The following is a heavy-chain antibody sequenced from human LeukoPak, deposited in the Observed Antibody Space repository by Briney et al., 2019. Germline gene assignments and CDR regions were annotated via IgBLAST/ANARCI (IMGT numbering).Heavy chain of an antibody. D-gene: IGHD2-21*01. Sequence: TGGSLRLSSAASGFTFSSYGMHWVRQAPGKGLEWVSFIRYDGSNKYYADSVKGRFTISRDNSKNTLYLQMNSLRAEDTAVYYCAKGDPDYWGQGTLVTVSS. CDR2: IRYDGSNK. CDR1: GFTFSSYG. V-gene: IGHV3-30*02. CDR3: AKGDPDY. J-gene: IGHJ4*02.